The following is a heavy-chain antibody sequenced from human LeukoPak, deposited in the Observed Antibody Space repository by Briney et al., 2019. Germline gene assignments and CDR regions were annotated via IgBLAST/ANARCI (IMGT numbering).Heavy chain of an antibody. CDR3: ARTTITIFYYYYYMDV. J-gene: IGHJ6*03. D-gene: IGHD3-9*01. CDR2: IYYSGST. Sequence: SETLSLTCTVSGGSISSGDYYWSWIRQPPGKGLEWIGYIYYSGSTYYNPSLKSRVTISVDTSKNQFSLKLSSVTAADTAVYYCARTTITIFYYYYYMDVWGKGTTVTVSS. CDR1: GGSISSGDYY. V-gene: IGHV4-30-4*08.